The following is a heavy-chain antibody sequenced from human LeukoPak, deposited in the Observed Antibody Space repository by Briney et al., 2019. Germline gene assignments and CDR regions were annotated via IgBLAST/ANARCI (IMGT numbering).Heavy chain of an antibody. CDR2: IIRIFSTT. Sequence: SVKVSCKASGYTFTSYGISWVRQAPGQGLEWMGGIIRIFSTTNYAQKFQGRVTISADESTSTAYMELGSLRPEDTAVYYCATADKWEPLDYWGQGTLVTVSS. J-gene: IGHJ4*02. V-gene: IGHV1-69*13. CDR3: ATADKWEPLDY. D-gene: IGHD1-26*01. CDR1: GYTFTSYG.